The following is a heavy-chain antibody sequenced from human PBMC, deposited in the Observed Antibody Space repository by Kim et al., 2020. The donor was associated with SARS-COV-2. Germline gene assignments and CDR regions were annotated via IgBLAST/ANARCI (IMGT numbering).Heavy chain of an antibody. CDR2: INPNSGGT. J-gene: IGHJ4*02. V-gene: IGHV1-2*06. Sequence: ASVKVSCKASGYAFTGYYMHWVRQAPGQGLEWMGRINPNSGGTNYAQKFQGRVTMTRDTSISTAYMELSRLRSDDTAVYYCARETGYSSGWYAFDYWGQGTLVTVSS. CDR1: GYAFTGYY. CDR3: ARETGYSSGWYAFDY. D-gene: IGHD6-19*01.